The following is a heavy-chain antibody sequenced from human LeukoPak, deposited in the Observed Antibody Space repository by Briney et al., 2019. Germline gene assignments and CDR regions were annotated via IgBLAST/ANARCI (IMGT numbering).Heavy chain of an antibody. V-gene: IGHV3-7*01. CDR3: AKVGDIVVVPAANDY. CDR1: GFTFSSYW. D-gene: IGHD2-2*01. Sequence: GGSLRLSCAASGFTFSSYWMSWVRQAPGKGLEWVANIKQDGSEKYYVDSVKGRFTISRDNAKNSLYLQMNSLRAEDTAVYYCAKVGDIVVVPAANDYWGQGTLVTVSS. J-gene: IGHJ4*02. CDR2: IKQDGSEK.